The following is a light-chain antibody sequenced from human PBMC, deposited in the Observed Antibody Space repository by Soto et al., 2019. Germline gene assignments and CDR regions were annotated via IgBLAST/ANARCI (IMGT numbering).Light chain of an antibody. CDR2: DVT. CDR3: SSYTSSGTLV. CDR1: SSDVGGYIY. J-gene: IGLJ1*01. Sequence: SALTQPAPVSGSPGQSITISCTGTSSDVGGYIYVSWYQQHPGKAPKLMIYDVTDRPSGVSNRFSGSKSGNTASLTISGLQAEDEADYYCSSYTSSGTLVFGTGTKVTVL. V-gene: IGLV2-14*01.